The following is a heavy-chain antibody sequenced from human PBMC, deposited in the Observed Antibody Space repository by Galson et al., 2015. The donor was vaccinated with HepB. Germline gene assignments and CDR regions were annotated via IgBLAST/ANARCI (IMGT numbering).Heavy chain of an antibody. CDR2: ISAYNGNT. Sequence: SVKVSCKASGYTFTSYGISWVRQAPGQGLEWMGWISAYNGNTNYAQKLQGRVTMTTDTSTSTAYMELRSLRSDDTAVYYCARFRYYYDSSGYETSAFDIWGQGTMVTVSS. CDR3: ARFRYYYDSSGYETSAFDI. D-gene: IGHD3-22*01. CDR1: GYTFTSYG. J-gene: IGHJ3*02. V-gene: IGHV1-18*01.